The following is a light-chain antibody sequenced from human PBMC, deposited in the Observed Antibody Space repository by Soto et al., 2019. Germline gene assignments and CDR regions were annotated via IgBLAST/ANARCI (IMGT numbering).Light chain of an antibody. CDR2: LNSDGSH. V-gene: IGLV4-69*01. Sequence: QSVLTQSPSASASLGASVKLTCTLSSGHSSYAIAWHQQQPEKGPRYLMKLNSDGSHSKGDGIPDRFSGSSSGAERYLTIPSLQSEDEADYYCQTWGTLRVFGGGTKLTVL. J-gene: IGLJ3*02. CDR3: QTWGTLRV. CDR1: SGHSSYA.